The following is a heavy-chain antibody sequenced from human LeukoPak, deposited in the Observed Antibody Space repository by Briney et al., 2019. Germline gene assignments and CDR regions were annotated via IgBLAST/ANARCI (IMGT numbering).Heavy chain of an antibody. CDR3: SRDLFDSSGDGVDY. D-gene: IGHD3-22*01. CDR2: IYSGGRT. Sequence: GGSLRLSCAASGFSVSSNYMSWVRQAPGKGLEWVSVIYSGGRTYYADSVKGRFTISRDNSKNTLFLQMNSLRAEDTAVYYCSRDLFDSSGDGVDYWGQGTLVTVSS. V-gene: IGHV3-66*01. J-gene: IGHJ4*02. CDR1: GFSVSSNY.